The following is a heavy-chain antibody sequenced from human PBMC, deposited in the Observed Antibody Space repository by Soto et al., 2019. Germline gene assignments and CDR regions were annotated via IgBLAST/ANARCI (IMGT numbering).Heavy chain of an antibody. CDR3: VYSNSWPYWHFDL. V-gene: IGHV4-61*01. J-gene: IGHJ2*01. CDR2: IYYSGST. Sequence: QVQLQESGPGLVKPSETLSLTCTVSGVSVSSGSYYWSWIRQPPGKGLEWIGYIYYSGSTNYNPSLKSRVTISVDTSNNQFSLKLSSVTAADTAVYYCVYSNSWPYWHFDLWGRGTLVTVSS. CDR1: GVSVSSGSYY. D-gene: IGHD6-13*01.